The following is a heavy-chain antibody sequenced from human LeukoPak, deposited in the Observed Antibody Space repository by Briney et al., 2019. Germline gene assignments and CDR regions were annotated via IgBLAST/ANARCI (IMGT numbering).Heavy chain of an antibody. J-gene: IGHJ3*02. CDR1: GYTFTGYY. CDR3: ARELHWGHYDSVGRDLLRLAFDI. CDR2: INPNSGGT. Sequence: ASVKVSCKASGYTFTGYYMHWVRQAPGQGLEWMGWINPNSGGTNYAQKFQGRVTMTRDTSISTAYMELSRLRSDDTAVYYCARELHWGHYDSVGRDLLRLAFDIWGQGTMVTVSS. V-gene: IGHV1-2*02. D-gene: IGHD3-22*01.